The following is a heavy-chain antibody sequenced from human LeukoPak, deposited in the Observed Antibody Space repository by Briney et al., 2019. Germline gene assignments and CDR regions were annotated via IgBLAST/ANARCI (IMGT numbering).Heavy chain of an antibody. CDR2: ISNDGSNA. CDR1: GFTFSSYG. CDR3: ARVSGSRNFYFGAFDM. V-gene: IGHV3-30*03. D-gene: IGHD3-10*01. J-gene: IGHJ3*02. Sequence: PGGSLRLSCTASGFTFSSYGMHWVRQAPGKGLEWVAVISNDGSNAYYVDSVKGRFTISRDDAKNTLYLQMNGLRAEDTAVYYCARVSGSRNFYFGAFDMWGQGTVVTVSS.